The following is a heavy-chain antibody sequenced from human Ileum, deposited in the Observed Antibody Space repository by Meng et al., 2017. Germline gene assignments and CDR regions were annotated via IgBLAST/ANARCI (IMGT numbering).Heavy chain of an antibody. J-gene: IGHJ4*02. CDR1: GGSVNTGSYY. CDR2: MYFSGST. CDR3: ARGHYDKYFDS. V-gene: IGHV4-61*01. D-gene: IGHD3-22*01. Sequence: VHLQESGQGRVRPSETRSLTCTISGGSVNTGSYYWSWIRQPPGKGLEWIGYMYFSGSTKYNASLKSRVSISVDTSKKQFSLNLTSVTAADTAVYYCARGHYDKYFDSWGQGTLVTVSS.